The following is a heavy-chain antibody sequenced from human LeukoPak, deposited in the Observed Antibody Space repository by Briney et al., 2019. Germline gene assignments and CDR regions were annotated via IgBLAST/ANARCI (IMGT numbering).Heavy chain of an antibody. CDR3: ARQDQYYDILTGYYLFDY. V-gene: IGHV1-2*02. J-gene: IGHJ4*02. CDR1: GYTFTDYY. CDR2: INPNSGVT. D-gene: IGHD3-9*01. Sequence: ASVKVSCKSSGYTFTDYYMHWVRQAPGQGLEWMRWINPNSGVTNYAQKFQGRVTMTRDTSISTAYMELSRLKSDDTAVYYCARQDQYYDILTGYYLFDYWGQGTLVTVSS.